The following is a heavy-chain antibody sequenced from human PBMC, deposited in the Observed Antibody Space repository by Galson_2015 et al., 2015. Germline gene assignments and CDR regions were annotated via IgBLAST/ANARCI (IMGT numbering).Heavy chain of an antibody. Sequence: SVKVSCKASGYTFTSYAMHWVRQAPGQRLEWMGWINAGNGNTKYSQKFQGRVTITRDTSASTAYMELSSLRSEDTAVYYCARDGPPAGSSGYYYGAFDIWGQGTMVTVSS. J-gene: IGHJ3*02. CDR3: ARDGPPAGSSGYYYGAFDI. CDR1: GYTFTSYA. CDR2: INAGNGNT. D-gene: IGHD3-22*01. V-gene: IGHV1-3*01.